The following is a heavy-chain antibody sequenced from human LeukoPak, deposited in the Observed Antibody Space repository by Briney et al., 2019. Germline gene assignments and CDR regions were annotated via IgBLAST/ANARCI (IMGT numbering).Heavy chain of an antibody. J-gene: IGHJ4*02. Sequence: SETLSLTCTVSGGSISSGGYYWSWIRQHPGKGLEWIGYIYYSGSTYYNPSLKSRVTISVDTSKNQFSLKLSSVTAADTAVYYCARLVAPRGVFDYWGQGTLVTVSS. CDR1: GGSISSGGYY. CDR2: IYYSGST. D-gene: IGHD5-12*01. V-gene: IGHV4-31*03. CDR3: ARLVAPRGVFDY.